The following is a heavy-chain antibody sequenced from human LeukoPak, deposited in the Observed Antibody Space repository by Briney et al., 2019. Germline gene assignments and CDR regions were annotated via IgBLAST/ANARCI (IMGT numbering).Heavy chain of an antibody. J-gene: IGHJ4*02. D-gene: IGHD1-26*01. V-gene: IGHV3-53*01. CDR2: IYSGGST. CDR3: ARDRGADHYFDY. CDR1: GFTVSSDY. Sequence: AGGSLRLSCAASGFTVSSDYMSWVRQAPGKGLEWVSVIYSGGSTYYAGSVKGRFTISRDNSKNTLYLQMNSLRAEDTAVYYCARDRGADHYFDYWGQGTLVTVSS.